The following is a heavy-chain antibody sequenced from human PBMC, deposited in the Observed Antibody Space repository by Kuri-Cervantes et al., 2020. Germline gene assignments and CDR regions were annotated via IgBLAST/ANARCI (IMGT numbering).Heavy chain of an antibody. CDR1: GGSISSYY. V-gene: IGHV4-59*08. J-gene: IGHJ4*02. CDR3: ARPAAAGSDY. D-gene: IGHD6-13*01. Sequence: ESLKISCTVSGGSISSYYWSWIRQPPGKGLEWIGYIYYSGSTNYNPSLKSRVTISVDTSKNQFSLKLSSVTAADTAVYYCARPAAAGSDYWGQGTLVTVSS. CDR2: IYYSGST.